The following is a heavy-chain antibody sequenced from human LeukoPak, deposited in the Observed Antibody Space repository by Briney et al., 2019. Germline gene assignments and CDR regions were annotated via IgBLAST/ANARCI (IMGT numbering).Heavy chain of an antibody. CDR3: ARGSTYSSGWYTGFDY. D-gene: IGHD6-19*01. V-gene: IGHV3-21*01. CDR2: ITSSSSYI. Sequence: PGGSLRLSCAGSGFTFSSYSMNWVRQAPGKGLEWVSSITSSSSYIYYADSVKGRFTNSRDNAKKSVYPQMNSLRAEDTAVYYCARGSTYSSGWYTGFDYWGQGTLVTVSS. CDR1: GFTFSSYS. J-gene: IGHJ4*02.